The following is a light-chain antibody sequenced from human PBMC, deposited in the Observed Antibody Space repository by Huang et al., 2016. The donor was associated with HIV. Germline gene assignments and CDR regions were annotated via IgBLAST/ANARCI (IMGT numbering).Light chain of an antibody. Sequence: IQLTQSPSSLAASIGDRVTITCRASQDINTSLAWYQQRPGKAPKILIFAASTLQPGVPSRFSGGGSGTDFTLTISNLQPEDFASYYCQQLNTYPITFGGGTEVEIK. V-gene: IGKV1-9*01. CDR1: QDINTS. J-gene: IGKJ4*01. CDR3: QQLNTYPIT. CDR2: AAS.